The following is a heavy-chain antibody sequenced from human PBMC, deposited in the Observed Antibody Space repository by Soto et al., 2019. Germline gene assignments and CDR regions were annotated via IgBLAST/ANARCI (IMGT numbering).Heavy chain of an antibody. J-gene: IGHJ4*02. CDR1: GFTFSTYG. CDR3: GRDGALGDTAVVDS. Sequence: QVQLVESGGGVVQPGKYLRLSCAASGFTFSTYGMHWVRQAPGKGLEWVAVIWYDGSNKYHGDSLKGRFTISRDNSKNTLYLQINNLRAEDTAVYYCGRDGALGDTAVVDSWGQGTLVTVYS. D-gene: IGHD5-18*01. V-gene: IGHV3-33*01. CDR2: IWYDGSNK.